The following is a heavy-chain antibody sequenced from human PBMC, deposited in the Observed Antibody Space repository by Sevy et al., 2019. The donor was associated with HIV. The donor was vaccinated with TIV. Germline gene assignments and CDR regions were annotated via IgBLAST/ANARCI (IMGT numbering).Heavy chain of an antibody. Sequence: GGSLRLSCAASGFTFSSYAMHWVRQAPGKGLEWVAFISCDGSNKYYADSVKGRFTISRDKSKNALYLQMNSLRAEDTAVYYCAREYPSSICSGGSCYPDGYFDYWGQGTMVTVSS. CDR2: ISCDGSNK. V-gene: IGHV3-30*04. CDR1: GFTFSSYA. J-gene: IGHJ4*02. D-gene: IGHD2-15*01. CDR3: AREYPSSICSGGSCYPDGYFDY.